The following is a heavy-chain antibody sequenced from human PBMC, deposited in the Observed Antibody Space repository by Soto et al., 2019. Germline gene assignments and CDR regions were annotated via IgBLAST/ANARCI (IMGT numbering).Heavy chain of an antibody. CDR1: GFSFSNYA. Sequence: GGSLRLSCAASGFSFSNYAMTWVRQAPGKGLEWVSAISGSGGSTYYADSVKGRFTMSRDNSKNTLYLQMNSLRAEDTAIYYCARGSAFIGIDYWGQGTSVTVSS. V-gene: IGHV3-23*01. D-gene: IGHD1-26*01. CDR3: ARGSAFIGIDY. J-gene: IGHJ4*02. CDR2: ISGSGGST.